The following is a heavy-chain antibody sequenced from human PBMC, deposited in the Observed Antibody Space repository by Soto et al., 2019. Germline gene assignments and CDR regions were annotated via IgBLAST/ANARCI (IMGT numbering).Heavy chain of an antibody. CDR2: INPSGGST. J-gene: IGHJ4*02. CDR3: ARDSSYDILTGYTADYYFDY. D-gene: IGHD3-9*01. CDR1: GYTFTSYY. V-gene: IGHV1-46*03. Sequence: QVQLVQSGAEVKKPGASVKVSCKASGYTFTSYYMHWVRQAPGQGLEWMGIINPSGGSTSYAQKFQGRVTMTRDTSTSTVYMELSSLRSEDTAVYYCARDSSYDILTGYTADYYFDYWGQGTLVTVSS.